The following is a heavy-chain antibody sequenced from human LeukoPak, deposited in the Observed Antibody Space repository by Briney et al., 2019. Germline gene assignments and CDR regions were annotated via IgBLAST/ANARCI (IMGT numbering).Heavy chain of an antibody. Sequence: ASVTVSCMASGYTFTSYYMNWVRQAPGPGLEWMGVINPTGGSTSYAQKFQGRVTMTRDTSTSTVYMELSSLRSEDTAVYYCARGWEYYDSSGSHFDYWGQGTLVTVSS. CDR2: INPTGGST. D-gene: IGHD3-22*01. V-gene: IGHV1-46*01. J-gene: IGHJ4*02. CDR3: ARGWEYYDSSGSHFDY. CDR1: GYTFTSYY.